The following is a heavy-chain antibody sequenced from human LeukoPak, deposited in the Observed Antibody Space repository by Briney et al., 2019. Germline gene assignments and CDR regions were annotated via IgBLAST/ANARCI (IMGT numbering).Heavy chain of an antibody. Sequence: ASVKVSCKASGYTFTSYGISWVRQAPGQGLEWMGWISAYNGNTNYAQKLQGRVTMTTDTSTSTAYMEQRSLRSDDTAVYYCARDLKGAWYSSGSYPYFDYWGQGTLVTVSS. CDR1: GYTFTSYG. D-gene: IGHD6-19*01. V-gene: IGHV1-18*01. CDR2: ISAYNGNT. J-gene: IGHJ4*02. CDR3: ARDLKGAWYSSGSYPYFDY.